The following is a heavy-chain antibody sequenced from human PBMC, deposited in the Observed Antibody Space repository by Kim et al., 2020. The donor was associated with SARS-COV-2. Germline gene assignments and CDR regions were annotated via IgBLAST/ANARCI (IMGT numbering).Heavy chain of an antibody. CDR1: GFTFSSYC. CDR2: IWNDGSNK. V-gene: IGHV3-33*01. Sequence: GGSLRLSCAASGFTFSSYCMHWVRQAPGKGLEWVADIWNDGSNKYYADSVKGRFTISRDNSKNTLYLQMNSLRAEDTAVYYCAGGWAVVAARPDWFDAWGQGTMGTDPS. D-gene: IGHD6-6*01. CDR3: AGGWAVVAARPDWFDA. J-gene: IGHJ5*02.